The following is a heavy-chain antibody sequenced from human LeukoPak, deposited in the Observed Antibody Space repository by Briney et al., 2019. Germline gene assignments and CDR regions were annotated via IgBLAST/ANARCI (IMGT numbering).Heavy chain of an antibody. D-gene: IGHD1-26*01. V-gene: IGHV3-23*01. Sequence: GGSLRLSCAASGFTFSSYAMSWVRQAPGKGLEWVSAISGSGGSTYYADSVKGRFTISRDNSKNTLSLQMNSLRADDTAVYYCAKDVGATTGDFYFDYWGQGTLVTVSS. CDR2: ISGSGGST. J-gene: IGHJ4*02. CDR3: AKDVGATTGDFYFDY. CDR1: GFTFSSYA.